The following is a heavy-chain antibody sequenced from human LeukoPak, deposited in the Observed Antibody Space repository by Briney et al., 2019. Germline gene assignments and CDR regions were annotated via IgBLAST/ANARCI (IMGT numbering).Heavy chain of an antibody. J-gene: IGHJ4*02. CDR2: IQSDGSKE. V-gene: IGHV3-33*01. CDR1: GFTFSRYG. CDR3: ARDLAVGVCEF. D-gene: IGHD6-19*01. Sequence: PGGSLRLSGAASGFTFSRYGMHWVRQAPGKGLEWVAAIQSDGSKEYYSESERGRFTISRDDSKSTVYLQLNSLRVEDTAVYYCARDLAVGVCEFWGQGTLVIVSS.